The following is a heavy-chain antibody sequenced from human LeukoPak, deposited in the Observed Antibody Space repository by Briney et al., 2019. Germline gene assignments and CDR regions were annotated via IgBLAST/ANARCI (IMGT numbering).Heavy chain of an antibody. J-gene: IGHJ4*02. V-gene: IGHV3-48*01. Sequence: PGGSLRLPCAASGFTFSSYSMNWVRQAPGKGLNGVSYISSSSPTLYYADSVRGRFTISKAIAKNSRYLLMNTLRAETTPVYYCARELTGFDYWGQGTLVTVSS. CDR1: GFTFSSYS. CDR2: ISSSSPTL. CDR3: ARELTGFDY. D-gene: IGHD1-14*01.